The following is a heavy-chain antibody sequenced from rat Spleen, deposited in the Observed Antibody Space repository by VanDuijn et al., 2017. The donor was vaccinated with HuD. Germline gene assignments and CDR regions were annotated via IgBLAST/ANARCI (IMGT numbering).Heavy chain of an antibody. V-gene: IGHV5-58*01. J-gene: IGHJ2*01. Sequence: EVQLVETGGGLVQPGESPKLSCEASGFTFSSYWMYWLRQAPGEGLEWVSSISPDGGSTYYPDSVKGRFTISRNNAENTVYLQMDSLRSEDTATYYCATTPEGYFDLLGPRSHGHSLL. CDR3: ATTPEGYFDL. D-gene: IGHD1-11*01. CDR2: ISPDGGST. CDR1: GFTFSSYW.